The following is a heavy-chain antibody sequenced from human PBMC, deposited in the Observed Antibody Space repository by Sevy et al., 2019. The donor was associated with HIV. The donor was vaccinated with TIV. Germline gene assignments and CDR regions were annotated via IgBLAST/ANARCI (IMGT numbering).Heavy chain of an antibody. CDR2: ISAYNGNT. J-gene: IGHJ4*02. Sequence: ASVKLSCKASGYTFTTYGISWVRQAPGQGLEWMGWISAYNGNTNYAQKLQGRVTMTTDTSTSTAYMELRSLRSDDTAVYYCARDRAHSSGWPGKNWGQGTLVTVSS. D-gene: IGHD6-19*01. CDR3: ARDRAHSSGWPGKN. CDR1: GYTFTTYG. V-gene: IGHV1-18*01.